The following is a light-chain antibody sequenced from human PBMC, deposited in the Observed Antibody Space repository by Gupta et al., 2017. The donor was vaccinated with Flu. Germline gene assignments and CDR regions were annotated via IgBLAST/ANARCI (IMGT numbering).Light chain of an antibody. CDR1: QSVFYSSNSKNY. Sequence: DIGMTQSPDSLAVSLGERATLNCKSSQSVFYSSNSKNYLAWYQQKPGQPPKLLVSWASTRESGVPDRFSGSGSGTDFALTISNLQAEDVAVYFCQQYYSSPQTFGQGTKVEIK. CDR3: QQYYSSPQT. J-gene: IGKJ1*01. CDR2: WAS. V-gene: IGKV4-1*01.